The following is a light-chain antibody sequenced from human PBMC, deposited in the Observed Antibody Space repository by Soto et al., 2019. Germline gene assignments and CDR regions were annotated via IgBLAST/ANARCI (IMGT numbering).Light chain of an antibody. CDR3: LQTYKSPT. CDR1: ESISTF. J-gene: IGKJ1*01. CDR2: AAS. V-gene: IGKV1-39*01. Sequence: DIQVTQSPSSLSASVGDRVTITCRASESISTFLNWYHQKPGQAPKLLIYAASTLQSGVQSRFSGSGSGTHFTLTISSLRPEDCGSYYCLQTYKSPTFGRGTKVDI.